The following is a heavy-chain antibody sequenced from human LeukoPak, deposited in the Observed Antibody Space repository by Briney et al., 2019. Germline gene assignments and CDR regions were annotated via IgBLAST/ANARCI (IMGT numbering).Heavy chain of an antibody. CDR3: ARPVEMATSPFDY. J-gene: IGHJ4*02. V-gene: IGHV5-51*01. D-gene: IGHD5-24*01. Sequence: PGESLKISCKGSGYRFADYWIAWVRQVPGQGLEWMGIIYPDDSDTRYSPSFLGQVTISADKSISTAYLQWSSLKASDTAMYYCARPVEMATSPFDYWGQGTLVTVPS. CDR2: IYPDDSDT. CDR1: GYRFADYW.